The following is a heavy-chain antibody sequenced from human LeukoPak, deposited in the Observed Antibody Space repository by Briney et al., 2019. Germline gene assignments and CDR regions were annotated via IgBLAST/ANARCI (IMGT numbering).Heavy chain of an antibody. CDR3: ARLKQLDIDY. D-gene: IGHD6-6*01. Sequence: SETLSLTCTVSGGSISNYYWSWIRQPAGKGLEWIGRIYTSGSTNYNPSLKSRVTISIDKSKNQLSLKLTTVTAADTAVYYCARLKQLDIDYWGQGTLVTVSS. J-gene: IGHJ4*02. V-gene: IGHV4-4*07. CDR1: GGSISNYY. CDR2: IYTSGST.